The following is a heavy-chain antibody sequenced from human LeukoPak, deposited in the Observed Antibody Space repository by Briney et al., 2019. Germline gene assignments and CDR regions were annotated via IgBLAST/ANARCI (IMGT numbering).Heavy chain of an antibody. D-gene: IGHD1-1*01. V-gene: IGHV4-4*07. CDR1: GGSISSCY. CDR2: IYSTWST. Sequence: SETLSLTCTVSGGSISSCYWIWIRQPAGKGLECIGRIYSTWSTNYNPSLKSRVTISVDTSKNQFSLKLSSVTAADTAVYYCARGRNKLELDYWGQGTLVTVSS. J-gene: IGHJ4*02. CDR3: ARGRNKLELDY.